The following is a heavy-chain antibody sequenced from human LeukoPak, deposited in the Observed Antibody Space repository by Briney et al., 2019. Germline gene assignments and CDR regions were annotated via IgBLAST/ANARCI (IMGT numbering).Heavy chain of an antibody. V-gene: IGHV4-4*02. CDR3: ARQAYYYGSGSYYSPFDY. CDR1: GGSISSSNW. J-gene: IGHJ4*02. Sequence: PSGTLSLTCAVSGGSISSSNWWSWVRQPPGKGLEWIGSIYYSGSTYYNPSLKSRVTISVDTSKTQFSLKLSSVTAADTAVYYCARQAYYYGSGSYYSPFDYWGQGTLVTVSS. D-gene: IGHD3-10*01. CDR2: IYYSGST.